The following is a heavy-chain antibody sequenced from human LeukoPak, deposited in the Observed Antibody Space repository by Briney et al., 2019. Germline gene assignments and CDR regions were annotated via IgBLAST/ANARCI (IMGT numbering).Heavy chain of an antibody. CDR1: GGTFSSYA. CDR3: ARAGGGYDFWSGYFPYYYMDV. J-gene: IGHJ6*03. V-gene: IGHV1-69*13. D-gene: IGHD3-3*01. Sequence: GASVKVSCKASGGTFSSYAISWVRQAPGQGLEWMGGIIPIFGTANYAQKFQGRVTITADESTSTAYMELSSLRSEDTAVYYCARAGGGYDFWSGYFPYYYMDVWGKGTTVTVSS. CDR2: IIPIFGTA.